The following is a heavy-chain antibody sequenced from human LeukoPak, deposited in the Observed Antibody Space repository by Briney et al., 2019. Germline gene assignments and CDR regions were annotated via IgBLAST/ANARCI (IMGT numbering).Heavy chain of an antibody. V-gene: IGHV4-59*01. Sequence: SETLSLTCTVSGGSISSYYWSWIRQPPGKGLEWIGYIYYSGSTNYNPSLKSRVTISVDTSKNQFFLKLNSVTAADTAVYYCAREGDYGDYVNYWGQGTLVTVSS. CDR2: IYYSGST. CDR3: AREGDYGDYVNY. D-gene: IGHD4-17*01. CDR1: GGSISSYY. J-gene: IGHJ4*02.